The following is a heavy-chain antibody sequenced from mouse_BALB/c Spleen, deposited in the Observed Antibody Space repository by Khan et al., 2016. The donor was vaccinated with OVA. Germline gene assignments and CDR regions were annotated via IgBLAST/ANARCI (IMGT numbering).Heavy chain of an antibody. CDR3: ARPAYDGYYDY. V-gene: IGHV1S137*01. Sequence: QIQLVQSGPELVRPGVSVKISCKGSGYTFTDYAMYWVKQSHAKSLEWIRLISTYSGSTNYNQKFKGKVTMTVDKFSSAAYMELARLTSEDSAIXYCARPAYDGYYDYWGQGTTLTVSS. CDR2: ISTYSGST. CDR1: GYTFTDYA. J-gene: IGHJ2*01. D-gene: IGHD2-3*01.